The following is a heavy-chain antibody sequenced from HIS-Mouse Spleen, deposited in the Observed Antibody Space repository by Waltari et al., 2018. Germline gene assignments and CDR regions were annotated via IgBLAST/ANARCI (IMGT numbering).Heavy chain of an antibody. Sequence: QLQLQESGPGLVKPSETLSLNCTVPGRSIRSRRYYLGRIRQPPGKGLEWIGSIDYSGSTYYNPSLKSRVTISVDTSKNQFSLKLSSVTAADTAVYYCAREIPYSSSWYDWYFDLWGRGTLVTVSS. D-gene: IGHD6-13*01. V-gene: IGHV4-39*07. CDR3: AREIPYSSSWYDWYFDL. J-gene: IGHJ2*01. CDR2: IDYSGST. CDR1: GRSIRSRRYY.